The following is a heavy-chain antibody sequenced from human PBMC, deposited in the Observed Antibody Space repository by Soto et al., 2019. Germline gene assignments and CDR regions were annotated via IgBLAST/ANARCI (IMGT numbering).Heavy chain of an antibody. CDR2: TYYRSKWYN. CDR3: ARGKYSSSSPGRGNWLDP. J-gene: IGHJ5*02. D-gene: IGHD6-13*01. Sequence: SQTLSLTCAISGDSVSSNSAAWNWIRQSPSRGLEWLGRTYYRSKWYNDYAVSVKSRITINPDTSKNQFSLQLNSVTPEDTAVYYCARGKYSSSSPGRGNWLDPCGQGTLVTVYS. V-gene: IGHV6-1*01. CDR1: GDSVSSNSAA.